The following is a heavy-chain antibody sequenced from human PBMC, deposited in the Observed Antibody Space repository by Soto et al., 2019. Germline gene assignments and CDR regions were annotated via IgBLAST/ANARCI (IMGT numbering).Heavy chain of an antibody. CDR1: GFTFDDYA. D-gene: IGHD6-6*01. CDR3: AKGVYSSLSSYFNY. Sequence: GGSLRLSRAASGFTFDDYAMHWVRQAPGKCLEWVSGISWNSGSIGYADSVKGRFTISRDNAKNSLYLQMNSLRAEDTALYYCAKGVYSSLSSYFNYWGQGTLVTVSS. J-gene: IGHJ4*02. CDR2: ISWNSGSI. V-gene: IGHV3-9*01.